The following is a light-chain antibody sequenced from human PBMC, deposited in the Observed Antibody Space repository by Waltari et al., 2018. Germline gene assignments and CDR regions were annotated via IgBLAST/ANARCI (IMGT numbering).Light chain of an antibody. CDR1: HIGSKS. Sequence: SYVLTQPPSVSVAPGQTASVTCTGRHIGSKSGHWYQQRPGQAPVLVVSDYSDRPSGIPDRFSGSKSGHTATLSISGVEAGDEADFYCQVRGGADDFWVFGGGTRLTVL. J-gene: IGLJ3*02. V-gene: IGLV3-21*02. CDR3: QVRGGADDFWV. CDR2: DYS.